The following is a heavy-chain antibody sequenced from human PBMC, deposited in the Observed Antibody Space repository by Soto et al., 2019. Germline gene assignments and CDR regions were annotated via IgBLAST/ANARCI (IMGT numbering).Heavy chain of an antibody. CDR3: ARLPYYYDSSGPMGGMDV. V-gene: IGHV4-34*01. J-gene: IGHJ6*02. CDR2: INHSGST. CDR1: GGSFSGYY. D-gene: IGHD3-22*01. Sequence: SETLSLTCAVYGGSFSGYYWSWIRQPPGKGLEWIGEINHSGSTNYNPSLKSRVTISVDTSKNQFSLKLSSVTAADTAVYYCARLPYYYDSSGPMGGMDVWGQGTTVTV.